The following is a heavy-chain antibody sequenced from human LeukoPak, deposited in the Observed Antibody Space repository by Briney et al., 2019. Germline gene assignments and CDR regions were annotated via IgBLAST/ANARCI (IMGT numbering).Heavy chain of an antibody. J-gene: IGHJ4*02. CDR3: ARDETGPYNWNYQDY. D-gene: IGHD1-7*01. CDR1: GFTFSSYA. V-gene: IGHV3-23*01. CDR2: ISGSGGST. Sequence: PGGSLRLSCAASGFTFSSYAMSWVRQAPGKGLEWVSAISGSGGSTYYADSVKGRFTISRDNSKNTLYLQMNSLRAEDTAVYYCARDETGPYNWNYQDYWGQGTLVTVSS.